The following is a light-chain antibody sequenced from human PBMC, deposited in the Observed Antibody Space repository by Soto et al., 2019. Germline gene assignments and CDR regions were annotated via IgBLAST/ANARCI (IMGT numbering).Light chain of an antibody. J-gene: IGKJ4*01. Sequence: EIVMTQSPATLSVSPGERVTLSCRASQSVSSNLAWYQQKPGQAPRLLIYGASSKASGIPARFSGSGSETDFTLTISSLQSEDFAVYYCQQYHKWAVTFGGGTTVEIK. CDR2: GAS. V-gene: IGKV3-15*01. CDR1: QSVSSN. CDR3: QQYHKWAVT.